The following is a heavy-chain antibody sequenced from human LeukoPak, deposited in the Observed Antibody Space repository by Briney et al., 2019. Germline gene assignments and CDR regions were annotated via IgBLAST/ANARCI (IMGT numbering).Heavy chain of an antibody. CDR1: DFTTSDFY. CDR2: ISSTSTYI. D-gene: IGHD2-15*01. J-gene: IGHJ4*02. Sequence: GGSPTLSYAASDFTTSDFYMGWVRQAPGKGLEWVSSISSTSTYISYADSVKGRFTISRDNAKNSLYLQMNSLRAEDTAVYYCARGGGNFDYWGQGTLVTVSS. V-gene: IGHV3-11*06. CDR3: ARGGGNFDY.